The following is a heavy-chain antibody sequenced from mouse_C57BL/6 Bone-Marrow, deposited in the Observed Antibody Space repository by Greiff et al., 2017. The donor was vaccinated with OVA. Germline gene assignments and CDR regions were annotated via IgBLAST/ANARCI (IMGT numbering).Heavy chain of an antibody. J-gene: IGHJ1*03. V-gene: IGHV7-3*01. CDR2: IRNKANGYTT. Sequence: EVKLMESGGGLVQPGGSLSLSCAASGFTFTDYYMSWVRQPPGKALEWLGFIRNKANGYTTEYSASVKGRFTISRDNSQSILYLQMNALRAEDSATYYCARYFRYYYGSRGYFDVWGTGTTVTVSS. D-gene: IGHD1-1*01. CDR3: ARYFRYYYGSRGYFDV. CDR1: GFTFTDYY.